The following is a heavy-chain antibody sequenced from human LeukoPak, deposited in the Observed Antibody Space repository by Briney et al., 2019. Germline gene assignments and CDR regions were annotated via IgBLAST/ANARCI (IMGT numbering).Heavy chain of an antibody. CDR2: IYYSGST. CDR1: GGSISSGGYY. V-gene: IGHV4-31*03. Sequence: SQTLSLTCTVSGGSISSGGYYWSWIRQHPGKGLEWIGYIYYSGSTYYNPSLKSRVTISVDTSKNQFSLKLSSVTAADTAVYYCASRGLGELSSRDYWGQGTLVTVSS. CDR3: ASRGLGELSSRDY. D-gene: IGHD3-16*02. J-gene: IGHJ4*02.